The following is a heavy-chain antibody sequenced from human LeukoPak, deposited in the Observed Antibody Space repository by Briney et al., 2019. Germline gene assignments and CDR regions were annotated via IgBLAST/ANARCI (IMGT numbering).Heavy chain of an antibody. D-gene: IGHD3-10*01. J-gene: IGHJ4*02. Sequence: GGSLRLSCAASGFTFSSYAMSWVRQAPGKGLEWVAVIWNDGSNKHYADSVKGRFTISRDNSKNTLYLQMNSLRAEDTAVYYCARAGTWVRGVFDYWGQGTLVTVSS. V-gene: IGHV3-30*14. CDR1: GFTFSSYA. CDR2: IWNDGSNK. CDR3: ARAGTWVRGVFDY.